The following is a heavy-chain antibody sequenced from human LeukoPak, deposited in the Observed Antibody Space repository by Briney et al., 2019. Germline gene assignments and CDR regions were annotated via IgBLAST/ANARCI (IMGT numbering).Heavy chain of an antibody. CDR3: AKDMPVFDY. CDR2: ISYDGSNK. Sequence: HPGGSLRLSCAASGFTFSSYAMHWVRQAPGKGLEWVAVISYDGSNKYYADSVKGRFTISRDNSKNTLYLQMNSLRAEDTAVYYCAKDMPVFDYWGQGTLVTVSS. D-gene: IGHD2-2*01. J-gene: IGHJ4*02. V-gene: IGHV3-30*07. CDR1: GFTFSSYA.